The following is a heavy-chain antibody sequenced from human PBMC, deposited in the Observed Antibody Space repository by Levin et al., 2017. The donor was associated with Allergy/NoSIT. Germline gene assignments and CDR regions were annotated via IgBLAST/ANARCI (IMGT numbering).Heavy chain of an antibody. Sequence: GESLKISCAASGFTFSSYWMSWVRQAPGKGLEWVANIKQDGSEKYYVDSVKGRFTISRGNAKNSLYLQMNSLSAEDTAVYYCARDMSGPIFGVFYGMDVWGQGTTVTVSS. CDR3: ARDMSGPIFGVFYGMDV. J-gene: IGHJ6*02. D-gene: IGHD3-3*01. V-gene: IGHV3-7*01. CDR2: IKQDGSEK. CDR1: GFTFSSYW.